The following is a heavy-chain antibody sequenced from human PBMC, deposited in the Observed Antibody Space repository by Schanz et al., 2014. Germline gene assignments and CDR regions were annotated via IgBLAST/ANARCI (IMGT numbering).Heavy chain of an antibody. Sequence: EVQLVDSGGGLVKPGGSLRLSCAASGFTFSSYAMSWVRQVPGKGLEWVSAILGLASTTYYADSVKGRFTISRDNSKNTLYLQMNSLRPEDTAVYYCAKYRGYYRVSGSYRELEYWGQGTLVNGSS. D-gene: IGHD3-10*01. J-gene: IGHJ4*02. CDR1: GFTFSSYA. V-gene: IGHV3-23*04. CDR3: AKYRGYYRVSGSYRELEY. CDR2: ILGLASTT.